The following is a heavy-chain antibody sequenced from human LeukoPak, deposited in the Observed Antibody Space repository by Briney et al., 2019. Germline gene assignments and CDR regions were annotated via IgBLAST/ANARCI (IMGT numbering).Heavy chain of an antibody. J-gene: IGHJ6*03. V-gene: IGHV1-8*02. CDR2: MNPGSGDT. CDR1: GYTFSNYD. CDR3: ARSRRGYYMDV. Sequence: GASVKVSCKASGYTFSNYDVNWVRQATGQGLEWMAWMNPGSGDTGYARKFQGRLTMSSNISINTASMELSSLTSEDTAVYYCARSRRGYYMDVWGTGTPVTVSS.